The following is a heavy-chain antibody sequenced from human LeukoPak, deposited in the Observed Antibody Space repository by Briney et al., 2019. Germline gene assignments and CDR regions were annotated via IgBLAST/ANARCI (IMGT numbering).Heavy chain of an antibody. D-gene: IGHD6-13*01. V-gene: IGHV2-70*11. CDR1: GFSLRTSGMC. CDR3: ARIRGSSWYLDY. CDR2: IDWDDDK. J-gene: IGHJ4*02. Sequence: SGPTLVNPTQTLTLTCTFSGFSLRTSGMCVSWIRQPPGKALEWLARIDWDDDKYYSTSLKTRLTISKDTSKNQVVLTMTNMDPMDTATYYCARIRGSSWYLDYWGQGTLVTVSS.